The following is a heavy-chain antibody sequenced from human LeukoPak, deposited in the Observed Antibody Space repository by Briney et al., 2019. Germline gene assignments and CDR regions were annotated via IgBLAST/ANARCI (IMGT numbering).Heavy chain of an antibody. CDR3: ARGRGLYYDILTGYYNVMAFDY. CDR1: GFTFSSYS. CDR2: INHSGST. V-gene: IGHV4-34*01. J-gene: IGHJ4*02. D-gene: IGHD3-9*01. Sequence: PGGSLRLSCAASGFTFSSYSMNWIRQPPGKGLEWIGEINHSGSTNYNPSLKSRVTISVDTSKNQFSLKLSSVTAADTAVYYCARGRGLYYDILTGYYNVMAFDYWGQGTLVTVSS.